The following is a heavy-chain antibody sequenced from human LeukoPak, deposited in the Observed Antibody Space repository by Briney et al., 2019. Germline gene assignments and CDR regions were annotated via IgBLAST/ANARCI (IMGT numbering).Heavy chain of an antibody. V-gene: IGHV4-39*07. D-gene: IGHD6-19*01. J-gene: IGHJ3*02. Sequence: SETLSLTCTVSGGSISSSSYYWGWIRQPPGKGLEWIGSIYYSGSTYYNPSLKSRVTISVDTSKNQFSLKLSSVTAADTAVYYCARHPSTLGRGGWYGLGAFDIWGQGTMVTVSS. CDR3: ARHPSTLGRGGWYGLGAFDI. CDR1: GGSISSSSYY. CDR2: IYYSGST.